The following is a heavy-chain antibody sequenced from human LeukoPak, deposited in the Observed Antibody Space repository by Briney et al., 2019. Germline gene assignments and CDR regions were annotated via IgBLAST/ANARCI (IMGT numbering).Heavy chain of an antibody. V-gene: IGHV3-7*01. CDR1: GFRFSTYW. CDR2: IKEDGREK. Sequence: GGSLRLSCAASGFRFSTYWMSWVRQAPGKGLEWVANIKEDGREKYYVDSVKGRFTISRDNAKNSLYLQMNSLRAEDTAVYYCARDDYGDYWGQGTLVTVSS. CDR3: ARDDYGDY. J-gene: IGHJ4*02.